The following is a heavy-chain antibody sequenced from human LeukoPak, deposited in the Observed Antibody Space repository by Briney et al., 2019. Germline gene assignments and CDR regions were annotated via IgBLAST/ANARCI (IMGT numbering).Heavy chain of an antibody. V-gene: IGHV1-46*01. CDR1: GYTFTSYY. J-gene: IGHJ5*02. CDR2: INPSGGST. Sequence: ASVKVSCKASGYTFTSYYMHWVRQAPRQGLEWTGIINPSGGSTSYAQKFQGRVTMTRDTSTSTVYMELSSLRSEDTAVYYCARDRVTMVRGGPYNWFDPWGQRTLVTVS. D-gene: IGHD3-10*01. CDR3: ARDRVTMVRGGPYNWFDP.